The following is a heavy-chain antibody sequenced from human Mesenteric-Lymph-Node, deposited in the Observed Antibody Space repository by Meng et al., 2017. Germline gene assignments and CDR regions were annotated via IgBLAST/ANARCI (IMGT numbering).Heavy chain of an antibody. D-gene: IGHD6-19*01. J-gene: IGHJ4*02. CDR2: IYYSGST. V-gene: IGHV4-39*01. CDR3: ARTAVAGTFDY. Sequence: QLQLQESGPGLVKPSETLSLTCTASGGSISSSSYYWGWIRQPPGKGLEWIGSIYYSGSTYYNPSLKSRVTISVDTSKNQFSLKLSSVTAADTAVYYCARTAVAGTFDYWGQGTLVTVSS. CDR1: GGSISSSSYY.